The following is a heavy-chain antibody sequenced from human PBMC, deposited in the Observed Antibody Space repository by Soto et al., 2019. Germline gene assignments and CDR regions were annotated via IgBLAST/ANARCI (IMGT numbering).Heavy chain of an antibody. CDR1: GYTFTRSG. CDR3: AREGVAPYYYYGMDC. J-gene: IGHJ6*02. CDR2: ISSYNGDT. Sequence: ASVKVSCKASGYTFTRSGISWVRQAPGQGPEWMGWISSYNGDTNYAQTFQGRVTMTTDTSTSTAYMELRSLRSDDTAVYYCAREGVAPYYYYGMDCWGQGTPDTFSS. V-gene: IGHV1-18*01. D-gene: IGHD5-12*01.